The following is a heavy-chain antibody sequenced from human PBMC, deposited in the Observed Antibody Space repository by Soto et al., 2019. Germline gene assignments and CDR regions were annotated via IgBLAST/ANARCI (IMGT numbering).Heavy chain of an antibody. CDR2: INHSGST. J-gene: IGHJ5*02. Sequence: QVQLQQWGAGLLKPSETLSLTCAVYGGSFSGYYWSWIRQPPGKGLEWIGEINHSGSTNYNPSLKSRVTISVDTSKNQFSRKLSSVTAADTAVYYCARGKAVAAAALNGGGWFDPWGQGTLLTVSS. CDR3: ARGKAVAAAALNGGGWFDP. D-gene: IGHD6-13*01. CDR1: GGSFSGYY. V-gene: IGHV4-34*01.